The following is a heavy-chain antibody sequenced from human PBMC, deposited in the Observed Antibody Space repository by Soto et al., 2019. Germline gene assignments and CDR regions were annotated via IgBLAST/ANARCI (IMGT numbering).Heavy chain of an antibody. CDR2: IYYSGNT. D-gene: IGHD3-10*01. V-gene: IGHV4-28*01. J-gene: IGHJ5*02. CDR3: ARLVDSSGNHAYWFDP. CDR1: GYSISNTNW. Sequence: QVQLQESGPGLVKPSDTLSLTCAVSGYSISNTNWWGWIRQPPGKGLEWIGYIYYSGNTYYNPSLKSRVTMSVDTSKNQFSLKLSSVTAVDTAVYYCARLVDSSGNHAYWFDPWGQGTLVTVSS.